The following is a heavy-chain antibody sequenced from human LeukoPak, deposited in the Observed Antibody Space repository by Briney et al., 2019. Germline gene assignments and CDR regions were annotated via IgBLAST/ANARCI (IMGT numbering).Heavy chain of an antibody. Sequence: GGSLRLSCAASEFSVGSNYMTWVRQAPGKGLEWVSLIYSGGSTYYADSVKGRFTISRDNSKNTLYLQMNSLRAEDTAVYYCARRSGIAVAGAFDYWGQGTLVTVSS. CDR1: EFSVGSNY. J-gene: IGHJ4*02. CDR2: IYSGGST. D-gene: IGHD6-19*01. V-gene: IGHV3-66*04. CDR3: ARRSGIAVAGAFDY.